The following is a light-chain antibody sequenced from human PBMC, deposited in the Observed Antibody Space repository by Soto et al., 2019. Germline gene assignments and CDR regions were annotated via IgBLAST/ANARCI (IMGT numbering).Light chain of an antibody. J-gene: IGKJ2*01. CDR1: QSVSSN. CDR3: QHYNNWPPYT. Sequence: EVVMTQSPATLSVSPGERATLSCRASQSVSSNLVWYQQKPGQDPRLLIYGASTRATGIPARFSGSGSGTEFTLTISSLQSEDFAVYYCQHYNNWPPYTFGQGTKLEIK. CDR2: GAS. V-gene: IGKV3-15*01.